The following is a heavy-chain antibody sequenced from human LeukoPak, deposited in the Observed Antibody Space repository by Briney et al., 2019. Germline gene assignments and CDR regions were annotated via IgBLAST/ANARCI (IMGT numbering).Heavy chain of an antibody. CDR2: ISSSSSYI. V-gene: IGHV3-21*01. CDR1: GFTVSSYS. J-gene: IGHJ6*02. CDR3: ARDMGLVPANYYYYYGMDV. D-gene: IGHD2-2*01. Sequence: GGSLRLSCAASGFTVSSYSMNWVRQAPGKGLEWVSSISSSSSYIYYADSVKGRFTISRDNAKNSLYLQMNSLRAEDTAVYYCARDMGLVPANYYYYYGMDVWGQGTTVTVSS.